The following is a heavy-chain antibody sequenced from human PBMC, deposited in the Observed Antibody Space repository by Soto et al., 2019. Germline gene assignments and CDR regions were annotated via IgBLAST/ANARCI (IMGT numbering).Heavy chain of an antibody. CDR3: AREEATVTTSYMDV. D-gene: IGHD4-17*01. V-gene: IGHV3-48*01. CDR1: GFTFSSYS. CDR2: ISSSSSTI. J-gene: IGHJ6*03. Sequence: ESGGGLVQPGGSLRLSCAASGFTFSSYSMNWVRQAPGKGLEWVSYISSSSSTIYYADSVKGRFTISRDNAKNSLYLQMNSLRAEDTAVYYCAREEATVTTSYMDVWGKGTTVTVSS.